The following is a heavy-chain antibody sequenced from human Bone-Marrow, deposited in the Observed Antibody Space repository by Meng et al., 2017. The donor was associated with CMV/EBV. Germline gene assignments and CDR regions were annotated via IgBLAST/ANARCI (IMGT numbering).Heavy chain of an antibody. CDR3: ARDPLASYLDY. CDR1: GFTFSSYS. Sequence: GESLKISCAASGFTFSSYSMNWVRQAPGKGLEWVAFIRYDGSNKYYADSVKGRFTISRDNAKNTLYLQMNSLRAEDTAVYYCARDPLASYLDYWGQGTLVTVSS. CDR2: IRYDGSNK. V-gene: IGHV3-30*02. J-gene: IGHJ4*02.